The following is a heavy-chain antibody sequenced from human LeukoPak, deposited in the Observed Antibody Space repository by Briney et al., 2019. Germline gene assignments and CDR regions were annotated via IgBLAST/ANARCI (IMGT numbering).Heavy chain of an antibody. CDR2: ITDDSKTM. CDR1: GFTFDTYS. D-gene: IGHD6-19*01. V-gene: IGHV3-48*04. J-gene: IGHJ4*02. CDR3: VARGGWARFDY. Sequence: GGSLRLSCVASGFTFDTYSMNWIRQAPGKGLEWTSYITDDSKTMYYADSVKGRFTISRDNAKNALYLQMSSLRGEDTAVYYCVARGGWARFDYWGQGTLVTVSS.